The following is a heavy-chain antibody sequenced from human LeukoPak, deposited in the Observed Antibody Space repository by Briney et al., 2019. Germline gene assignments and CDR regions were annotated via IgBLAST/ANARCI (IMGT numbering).Heavy chain of an antibody. V-gene: IGHV3-30*04. Sequence: GGSLRLTCAASGFSFSGYAMHWVRRTPGKGLEWVAVISHDEKNKFYAESVKGRFTISRDNSKNTLFLEMNSLRPEDTAFYYCATTFRGVIITRLDYWGQGTLVTVSS. CDR1: GFSFSGYA. CDR3: ATTFRGVIITRLDY. D-gene: IGHD3-10*01. CDR2: ISHDEKNK. J-gene: IGHJ4*02.